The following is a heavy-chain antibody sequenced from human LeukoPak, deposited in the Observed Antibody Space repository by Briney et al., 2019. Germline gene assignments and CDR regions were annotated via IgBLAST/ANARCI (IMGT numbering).Heavy chain of an antibody. D-gene: IGHD6-13*01. CDR1: GFTFSSYG. CDR3: AKYSRIAAAGTYYYYYYMDV. Sequence: PGGSLRLPCAASGFTFSSYGMHWVRQAPGKGLEWVAFIRYDGSNKYYADSVKGRFTISRDNSKNTLYLQMNSLRAEDTAVYYCAKYSRIAAAGTYYYYYYMDVWGKGTTVTISS. CDR2: IRYDGSNK. V-gene: IGHV3-30*02. J-gene: IGHJ6*03.